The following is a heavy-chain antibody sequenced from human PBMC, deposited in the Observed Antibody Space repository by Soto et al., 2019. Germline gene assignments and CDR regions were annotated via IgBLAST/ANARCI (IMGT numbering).Heavy chain of an antibody. J-gene: IGHJ5*02. CDR3: ARGLLDYYGENWFDP. CDR1: GGSISSYY. CDR2: IYYSGST. V-gene: IGHV4-59*01. Sequence: PSETLSLTCTVSGGSISSYYWSWIRQPPGKGLEWIGYIYYSGSTNYNPSLKSRVTISVDTSKNQFSLKLSSVTAADTAVYYCARGLLDYYGENWFDPWGQGTLVTVSS. D-gene: IGHD3-10*01.